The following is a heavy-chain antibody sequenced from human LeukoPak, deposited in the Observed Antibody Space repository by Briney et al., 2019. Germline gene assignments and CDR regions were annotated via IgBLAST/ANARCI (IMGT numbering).Heavy chain of an antibody. CDR1: GGSISTGGYY. Sequence: SSETLSLTCTVSGGSISTGGYYWSWIRQPPGKGLEWIGYISYSGDTYYNPSLKSRVSMSLDTSKNQFSLKLSSVTAADTAVYYCARYYYDSSGFPNWFDPWGQGTLVTVSS. D-gene: IGHD3-22*01. V-gene: IGHV4-30-4*01. J-gene: IGHJ5*02. CDR2: ISYSGDT. CDR3: ARYYYDSSGFPNWFDP.